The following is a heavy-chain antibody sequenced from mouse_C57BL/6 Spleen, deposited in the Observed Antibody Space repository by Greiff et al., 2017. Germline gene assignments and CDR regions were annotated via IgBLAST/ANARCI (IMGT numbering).Heavy chain of an antibody. CDR3: ARGPDLLWWYFDV. V-gene: IGHV1-80*01. J-gene: IGHJ1*03. Sequence: QVQLQQSGAELVKPGASVKISCKASGYAFSSYWMNWVKQRPGKGLEWIGQIYPGDGDTNYNGKFKGKATLTADKSSSTAYMQLSSLTSEDSAVYFCARGPDLLWWYFDVWGTGTTVTVSS. D-gene: IGHD2-1*01. CDR2: IYPGDGDT. CDR1: GYAFSSYW.